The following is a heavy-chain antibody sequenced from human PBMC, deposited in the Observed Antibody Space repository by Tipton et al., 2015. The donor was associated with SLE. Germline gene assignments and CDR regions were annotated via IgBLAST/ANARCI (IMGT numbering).Heavy chain of an antibody. CDR1: GGSVSSGSYY. CDR2: IYYSGST. Sequence: TLSLTCTVSGGSVSSGSYYWSWIRQPPGKGLEWIGYIYYSGSTNYNPSLKSRVTISVDTSKNQFSLKLSSVTAADTAVYYCARGTAYDSSWGQGTLVTVSS. J-gene: IGHJ4*02. CDR3: ARGTAYDSS. V-gene: IGHV4-61*01. D-gene: IGHD3-22*01.